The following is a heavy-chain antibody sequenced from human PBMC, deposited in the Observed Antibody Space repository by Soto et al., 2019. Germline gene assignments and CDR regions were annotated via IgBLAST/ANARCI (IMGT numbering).Heavy chain of an antibody. Sequence: GGSVKVSCKASGYTFTSYGISWVRQGRGQGLEWMGRISAYNGNTNYAQKLQGRVTMTTDTSTSTAYMELRSLRSDDTAVYYCAREGGYDFWSGYKGYYYGMDFWVQGTTVTVS. J-gene: IGHJ6*02. V-gene: IGHV1-18*04. CDR2: ISAYNGNT. CDR3: AREGGYDFWSGYKGYYYGMDF. D-gene: IGHD3-3*01. CDR1: GYTFTSYG.